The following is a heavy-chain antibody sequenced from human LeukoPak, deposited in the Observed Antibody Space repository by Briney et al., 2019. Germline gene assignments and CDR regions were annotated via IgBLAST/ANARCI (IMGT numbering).Heavy chain of an antibody. CDR2: IYYSGTT. D-gene: IGHD7-27*01. V-gene: IGHV4-59*01. Sequence: SETLSLTCTVPGGSINGYYWSWIRQSPGKGLEWIGSIYYSGTTEYNPSLKSRLTISLDISKNQFSLRLSSVTAADTAVYYCARYAKISNWGLDYWGQGTLVTVSS. CDR3: ARYAKISNWGLDY. CDR1: GGSINGYY. J-gene: IGHJ4*02.